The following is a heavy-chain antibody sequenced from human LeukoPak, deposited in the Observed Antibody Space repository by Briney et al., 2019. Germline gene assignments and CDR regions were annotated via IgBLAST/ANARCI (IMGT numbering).Heavy chain of an antibody. J-gene: IGHJ4*02. CDR2: IYYSGST. CDR3: ARTYSSDWFEYYFDY. Sequence: SETLSLTCTVSGGSISSSSYYWGWIRQPPGKGLEWIGSIYYSGSTYYNPSLKSRVTISVDTSKNQFSLKLSSVTAADTAVYYCARTYSSDWFEYYFDYWGQGTLVTVSS. V-gene: IGHV4-39*01. D-gene: IGHD6-13*01. CDR1: GGSISSSSYY.